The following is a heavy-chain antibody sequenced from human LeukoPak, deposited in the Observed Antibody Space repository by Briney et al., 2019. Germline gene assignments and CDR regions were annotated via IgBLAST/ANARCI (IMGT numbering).Heavy chain of an antibody. CDR1: GFTFSSFG. Sequence: GGSLRLSRAASGFTFSSFGMHWVRQAPGKGLEWVAGISNDGSNNYYADSVNGRFTVSRDNSKNTLYLLVNTLRGEDTAVYYCAKEMGSRSSLFYFDYWGQGTLLTVSS. J-gene: IGHJ4*01. V-gene: IGHV3-30*18. CDR2: ISNDGSNN. D-gene: IGHD3-10*01. CDR3: AKEMGSRSSLFYFDY.